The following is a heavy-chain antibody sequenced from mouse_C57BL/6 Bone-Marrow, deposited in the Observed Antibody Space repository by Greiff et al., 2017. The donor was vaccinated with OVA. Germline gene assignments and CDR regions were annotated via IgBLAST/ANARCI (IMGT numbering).Heavy chain of an antibody. Sequence: VQRVESGAELAKPGASVKLSCKASGYTFTSYWMHWVKQRPGQGLEWIGYINPSSGYTKYNQKFKDKATLTADKSSSTAYMQLSSLTYEDSAVYYCAVTRAIDYWGQGTTLTVSS. CDR1: GYTFTSYW. CDR3: AVTRAIDY. D-gene: IGHD2-1*01. J-gene: IGHJ2*01. V-gene: IGHV1-7*01. CDR2: INPSSGYT.